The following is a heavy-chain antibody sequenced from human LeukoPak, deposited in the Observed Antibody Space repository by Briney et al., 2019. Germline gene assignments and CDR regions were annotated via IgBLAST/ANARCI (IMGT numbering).Heavy chain of an antibody. CDR1: GFTFSAYR. Sequence: GGSLRLSCAASGFTFSAYRMSWVRQAPGKGLEWVADINQDGSETYHVASMKGRFTISRDNAKNSLYLQMNSLRAEDTAVYYCAKIRVVTAIPFDYWGQGTLVTVSS. V-gene: IGHV3-7*05. J-gene: IGHJ4*02. CDR3: AKIRVVTAIPFDY. D-gene: IGHD2-21*02. CDR2: INQDGSET.